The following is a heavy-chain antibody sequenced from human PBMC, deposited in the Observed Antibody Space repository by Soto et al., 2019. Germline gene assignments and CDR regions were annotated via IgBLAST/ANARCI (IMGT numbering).Heavy chain of an antibody. D-gene: IGHD3-9*01. CDR3: ARYDTFDY. V-gene: IGHV3-73*02. CDR2: IRSEAHSYAT. J-gene: IGHJ4*02. CDR1: GFDFTASA. Sequence: VQLVQFGGGLVQPGESLKHTWAASGFDFTASALHWVRQVSGKRLEWVGRIRSEAHSYATAYAASLRGRFTISRDDSQNTVYLHMNSLKTEDTAVYYCARYDTFDYWAQGAVVTVSS.